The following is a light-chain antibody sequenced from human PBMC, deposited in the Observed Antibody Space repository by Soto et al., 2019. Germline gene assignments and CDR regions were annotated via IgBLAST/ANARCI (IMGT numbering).Light chain of an antibody. CDR1: SSNIGGNS. CDR2: SNN. Sequence: QPVLTQPPSASGTPGQRVTISCSGSSSNIGGNSVYWYQQLPGTAPKLLIYSNNHRPSGVPDRFSGSKSGTSASLAISGLRSEDEAHYYCAAWDDSLSRAVFGGGTQLTVL. V-gene: IGLV1-47*02. CDR3: AAWDDSLSRAV. J-gene: IGLJ7*01.